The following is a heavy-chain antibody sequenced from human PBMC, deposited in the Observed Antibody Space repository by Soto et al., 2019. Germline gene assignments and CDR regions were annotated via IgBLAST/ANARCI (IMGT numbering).Heavy chain of an antibody. CDR1: GGPFSSYR. CDR3: LRASGAKRSSS. D-gene: IGHD6-13*01. Sequence: GASVNVSGKPSGGPFSSYRFNGVRQAPGQGLEWLGGIVPLFRTADYAQRFQGRVTITANESARTSNMDPRSLKSQARAVYYGLRASGAKRSSSWGQGTLVTVSS. CDR2: IVPLFRTA. J-gene: IGHJ4*02. V-gene: IGHV1-69*13.